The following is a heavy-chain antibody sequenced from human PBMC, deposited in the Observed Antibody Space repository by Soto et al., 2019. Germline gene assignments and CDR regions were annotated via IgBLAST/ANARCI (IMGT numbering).Heavy chain of an antibody. CDR2: INHSGST. D-gene: IGHD3-10*01. CDR3: ARSGHLFDY. V-gene: IGHV4-34*01. J-gene: IGHJ4*02. Sequence: QVQLQQWGAGLLKPSETLSLTCAVYGGPFSDYYWSWIRQPPEKGLEWIGEINHSGSTNYNPSLRXRXSIXVDTPKNQFSLKLSSVTAADTAVYYCARSGHLFDYWGQGISVTVSS. CDR1: GGPFSDYY.